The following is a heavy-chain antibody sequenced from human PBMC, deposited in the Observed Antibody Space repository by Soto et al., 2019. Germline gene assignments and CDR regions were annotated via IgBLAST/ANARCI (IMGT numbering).Heavy chain of an antibody. Sequence: GASVKVSCKASGYTFTSYGISWVRQAPGQGLGWMGWISAYNGNTNYAQKLQGRVTMTTDTSTSTAYMELRSLRSDDTAVYYCARDRADYDFWSGYISDYYYYGMDVWGQGTTVTVSS. V-gene: IGHV1-18*04. CDR2: ISAYNGNT. J-gene: IGHJ6*02. CDR1: GYTFTSYG. D-gene: IGHD3-3*01. CDR3: ARDRADYDFWSGYISDYYYYGMDV.